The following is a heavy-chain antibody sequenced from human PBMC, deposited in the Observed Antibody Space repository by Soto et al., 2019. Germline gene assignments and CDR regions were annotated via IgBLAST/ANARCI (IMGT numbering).Heavy chain of an antibody. J-gene: IGHJ3*02. CDR3: ARGSEDYGDYVAFDI. CDR1: GGTFSSYA. Sequence: GASVKVSCKASGGTFSSYAICWVRQAPGQGLEWMGGIIPIFGTANYAQKFQGRVTITADESTSTAYMELSSLRSEDTAVYYCARGSEDYGDYVAFDIWGQGTMVTVSS. D-gene: IGHD4-17*01. V-gene: IGHV1-69*13. CDR2: IIPIFGTA.